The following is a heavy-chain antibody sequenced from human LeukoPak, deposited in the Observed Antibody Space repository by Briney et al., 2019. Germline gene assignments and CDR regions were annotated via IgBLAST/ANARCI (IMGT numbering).Heavy chain of an antibody. V-gene: IGHV4-4*07. CDR3: ARPRGYYDSSGYGY. CDR2: IYTSGST. CDR1: GGSISGYY. D-gene: IGHD3-22*01. Sequence: PSETLSLTCTVSGGSISGYYWSWIRQPAGKGLEWIGRIYTSGSTNYNPSLKSRVTISVDTSKNQFSLKLSSVTAADTAVYYCARPRGYYDSSGYGYWGQGTLVTVSS. J-gene: IGHJ4*02.